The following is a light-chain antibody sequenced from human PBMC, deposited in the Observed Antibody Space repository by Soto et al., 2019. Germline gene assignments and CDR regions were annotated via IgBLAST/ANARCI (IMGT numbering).Light chain of an antibody. Sequence: QSVLTQPPAASGTPGQGVTISCSGSRSNIGINYIYWYQQFPGTAPKLLIYKTNQRPSGVPDRFFGSKSGTSASLAISGLRSADEADYYCVSWDDSLNVYIFGSGTKGTLL. CDR3: VSWDDSLNVYI. J-gene: IGLJ1*01. V-gene: IGLV1-47*01. CDR2: KTN. CDR1: RSNIGINY.